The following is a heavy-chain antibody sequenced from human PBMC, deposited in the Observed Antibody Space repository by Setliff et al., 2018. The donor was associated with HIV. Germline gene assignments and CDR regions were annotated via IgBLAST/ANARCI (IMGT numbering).Heavy chain of an antibody. D-gene: IGHD1-26*01. V-gene: IGHV3-74*01. Sequence: GGSLRLSCAASGFTFSSYAMTWVRQAPGKGLVWVSRVGSDGSGTSYAGSVRGRFTISRDNAKNMLYLQINSLRAEDTAVYYCARDGNGAFDMWGQGTLVTVSS. CDR2: VGSDGSGT. CDR3: ARDGNGAFDM. J-gene: IGHJ3*02. CDR1: GFTFSSYA.